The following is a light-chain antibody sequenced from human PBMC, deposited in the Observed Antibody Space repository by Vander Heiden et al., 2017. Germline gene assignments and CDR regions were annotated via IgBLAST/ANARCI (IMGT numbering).Light chain of an antibody. CDR2: WAS. CDR3: LQYLTRPYT. V-gene: IGKV4-1*01. Sequence: DIVLIHSPASLAVSLHERDHFNCRSSQSVFYSFTNTDSLACYQQNPRQPPKLLIAWASTRASRVADRYGECESGRGFTLTINSLQAEDVSLYFCLQYLTRPYTFGPGTRVEIK. J-gene: IGKJ3*01. CDR1: QSVFYSFTNTDS.